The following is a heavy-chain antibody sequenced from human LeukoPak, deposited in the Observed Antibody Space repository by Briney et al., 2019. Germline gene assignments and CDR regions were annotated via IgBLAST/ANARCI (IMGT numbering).Heavy chain of an antibody. CDR3: ASPYSGYDYSFDY. D-gene: IGHD5-12*01. J-gene: IGHJ4*02. CDR2: INSDGSST. V-gene: IGHV3-74*01. CDR1: GFTFSSYW. Sequence: GGSLRLSCAASGFTFSSYWMHWVRHAPGKGLVWVSRINSDGSSTSYADSVKGRFTISRDNAKNTLYLQMNSLRAEDTAVYYCASPYSGYDYSFDYWGQGTLVTVSS.